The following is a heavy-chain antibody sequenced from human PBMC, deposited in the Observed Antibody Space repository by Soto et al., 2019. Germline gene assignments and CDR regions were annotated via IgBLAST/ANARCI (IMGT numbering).Heavy chain of an antibody. CDR2: ISYDGSNK. J-gene: IGHJ2*01. V-gene: IGHV3-30*18. CDR3: AKAPYSRGPFDL. CDR1: GFTFSSYG. Sequence: QVQLVESGGGVVQPGRSLRLSCAASGFTFSSYGMHWVRQAPGKGLEWVAGISYDGSNKYYADSVKGRFTISRDNSKNTLYLQMNSLRAEDTAVYYCAKAPYSRGPFDLWGRGTLVTVSS. D-gene: IGHD6-13*01.